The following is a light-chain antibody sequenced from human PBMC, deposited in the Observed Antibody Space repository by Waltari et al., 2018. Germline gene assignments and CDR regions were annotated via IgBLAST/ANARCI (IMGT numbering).Light chain of an antibody. CDR1: QSISTN. J-gene: IGKJ5*01. Sequence: ELVMTQSQATLSVSPGERATLSCRAMQSISTNFAWDQQKPGQAPRLLIDGASTKATGFPARFNGSGFGTEFTLTISSLRSEDFAVYYCQHYHNWPPITFGQGTRLEIK. CDR2: GAS. V-gene: IGKV3-15*01. CDR3: QHYHNWPPIT.